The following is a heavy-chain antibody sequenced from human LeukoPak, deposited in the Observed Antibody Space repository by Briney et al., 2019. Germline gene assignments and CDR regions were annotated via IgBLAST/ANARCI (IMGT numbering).Heavy chain of an antibody. CDR1: GYSISSGYY. Sequence: SETLSLTCTVSGYSISSGYYWGWIRQPPGKGLEWIGSIYHSGSTYYNPSLKSRVTISVDTSKNQFSLKLSSVTAADTAVYYCIDDYGGKMGWGQGTLVTVSS. CDR2: IYHSGST. D-gene: IGHD4-23*01. V-gene: IGHV4-38-2*02. CDR3: IDDYGGKMG. J-gene: IGHJ4*02.